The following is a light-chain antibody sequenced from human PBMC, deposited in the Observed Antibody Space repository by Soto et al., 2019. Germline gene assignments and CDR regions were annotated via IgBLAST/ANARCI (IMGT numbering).Light chain of an antibody. J-gene: IGLJ1*01. CDR1: SSDVGAYNS. CDR2: DVS. Sequence: QSALTQPASVSGSPGQSITLSCTGTSSDVGAYNSVSWYQQHPGKAPKLIIYDVSTRPSGVSTRFSGSKSGNTASLTISGLQAEDEADYYCSSSTTSTTRVFGTGTKVTVL. V-gene: IGLV2-14*03. CDR3: SSSTTSTTRV.